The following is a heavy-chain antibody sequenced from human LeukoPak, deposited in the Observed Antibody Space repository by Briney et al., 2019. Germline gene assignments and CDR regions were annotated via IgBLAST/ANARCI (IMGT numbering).Heavy chain of an antibody. D-gene: IGHD2-2*01. V-gene: IGHV3-23*01. Sequence: GGSLRLSCAASGFTFSSYGMSWVRQAPGKGLEWVSAISGSGGNTYYADSVKGRFTVSRDNSKNTLYLQMNSLRAEDTAMYYCARGLGYCTSTTCLLPFDYWGQGTLVTVSS. CDR3: ARGLGYCTSTTCLLPFDY. CDR1: GFTFSSYG. J-gene: IGHJ4*02. CDR2: ISGSGGNT.